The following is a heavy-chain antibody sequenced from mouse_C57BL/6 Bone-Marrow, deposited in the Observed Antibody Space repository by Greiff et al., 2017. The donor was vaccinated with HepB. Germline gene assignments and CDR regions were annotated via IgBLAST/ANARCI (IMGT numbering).Heavy chain of an antibody. V-gene: IGHV14-4*01. CDR2: IDPENGDT. CDR1: GFNIKDDY. J-gene: IGHJ1*03. CDR3: TTGIGYEGWYFDV. D-gene: IGHD2-2*01. Sequence: EVQLQQSGAELVRPGASVKLSCTASGFNIKDDYMHWVKQRPEQGLEWIGWIDPENGDTEYASKFQGKATITADTSSNTAYLQLSSLTSEDTAVYYCTTGIGYEGWYFDVWGTGTTVTVSS.